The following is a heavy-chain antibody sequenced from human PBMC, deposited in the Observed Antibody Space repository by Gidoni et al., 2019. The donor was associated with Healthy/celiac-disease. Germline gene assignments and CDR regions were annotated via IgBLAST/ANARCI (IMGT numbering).Heavy chain of an antibody. Sequence: EVQLLESGGGLVQPGGSLRLSCAASGFTFSSYAMSWVRQAPGEGVEWVSAIGGSSGSTYYADSVKGRFTISRDNSKNTLYLQMNSLRAEETAVYYCAKRVVGAFDYWGQGTLVTVSS. CDR2: IGGSSGST. CDR3: AKRVVGAFDY. J-gene: IGHJ4*02. V-gene: IGHV3-23*01. D-gene: IGHD1-26*01. CDR1: GFTFSSYA.